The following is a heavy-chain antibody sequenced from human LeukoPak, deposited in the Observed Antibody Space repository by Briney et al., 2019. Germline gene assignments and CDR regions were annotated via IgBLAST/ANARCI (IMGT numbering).Heavy chain of an antibody. V-gene: IGHV4-30-4*01. D-gene: IGHD3-22*01. J-gene: IGHJ5*02. CDR1: GGSISSGDYY. Sequence: SETLSLTCTVSGGSISSGDYYWSWIRQPPGKGLEWIGYTYYSGSTYYNPSLKDRVSISVDTSKNQFSLNLSSVTAADTAVYYCARPYYYDSRIDPWGQGTLVTVSS. CDR3: ARPYYYDSRIDP. CDR2: TYYSGST.